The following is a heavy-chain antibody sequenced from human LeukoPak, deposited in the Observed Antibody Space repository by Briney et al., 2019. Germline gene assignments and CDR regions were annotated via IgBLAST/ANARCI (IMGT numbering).Heavy chain of an antibody. CDR1: GFTFSNYA. J-gene: IGHJ4*02. V-gene: IGHV3-23*01. CDR3: AKGPASTWYKYYFDY. CDR2: ISGSAGST. Sequence: GGSLRLSCAASGFTFSNYAMSWVRQAPGKGLEWVSAISGSAGSTYYADSVKGRFTISRDNSRNTLYLQMNSLRAEDTALYYRAKGPASTWYKYYFDYWGQGTLVTVSS. D-gene: IGHD6-13*01.